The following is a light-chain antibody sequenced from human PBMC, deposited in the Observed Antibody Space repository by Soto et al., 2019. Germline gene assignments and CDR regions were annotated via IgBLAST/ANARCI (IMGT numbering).Light chain of an antibody. CDR1: QSVSSN. CDR2: GAS. V-gene: IGKV3-15*01. CDR3: QQYNNWPRT. J-gene: IGKJ1*01. Sequence: VMTQSPTTLSVTPGERATLSCRASQSVSSNLAWYQQKPGQAPRLLIYGASTRATGIPARFSGSGSGTEFTLTISSLQSEDFAVYYCQQYNNWPRTFGQGTKV.